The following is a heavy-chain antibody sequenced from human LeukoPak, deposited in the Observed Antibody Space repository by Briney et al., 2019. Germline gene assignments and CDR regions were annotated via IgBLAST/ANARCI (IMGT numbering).Heavy chain of an antibody. CDR3: ARDYCTNGVCYRADNDY. CDR1: GFTFSSYS. Sequence: GGSLRLSCAASGFTFSSYSMNWVRQAPGKGLEWVSSISSSSSYIYYADLVKGRFTISRDNAKNSLYLQMNSLRAEDTAVYYCARDYCTNGVCYRADNDYWGQGTLVTVSS. J-gene: IGHJ4*02. V-gene: IGHV3-21*01. CDR2: ISSSSSYI. D-gene: IGHD2-8*01.